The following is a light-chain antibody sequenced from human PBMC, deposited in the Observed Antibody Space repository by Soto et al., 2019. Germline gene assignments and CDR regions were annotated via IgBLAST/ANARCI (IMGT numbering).Light chain of an antibody. Sequence: DIVMTQSPDSLAVSLGERATINCKSSQSVLYSSNNKNYLAWYQQKPGQPPKLLIYWASTRESGVPDRFSGSGSGTDVTLTISSLQAEDVAVYYCQQYYSTPQTFGQGTKVDIK. J-gene: IGKJ1*01. V-gene: IGKV4-1*01. CDR2: WAS. CDR1: QSVLYSSNNKNY. CDR3: QQYYSTPQT.